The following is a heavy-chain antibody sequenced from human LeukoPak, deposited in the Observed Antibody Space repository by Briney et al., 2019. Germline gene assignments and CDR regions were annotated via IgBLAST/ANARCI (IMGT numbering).Heavy chain of an antibody. Sequence: PSETLSLTCTVSGGSISSNSYYWDWIRQPPGKGLEWIGTIYYSGSTSYNPSLKSRVTISVDTSKNQFSLKLSSVTAADTAVYYCARVFHPTSSQFYFDYWGQGTLVTVSS. CDR3: ARVFHPTSSQFYFDY. J-gene: IGHJ4*02. V-gene: IGHV4-39*07. CDR2: IYYSGST. CDR1: GGSISSNSYY. D-gene: IGHD2-2*01.